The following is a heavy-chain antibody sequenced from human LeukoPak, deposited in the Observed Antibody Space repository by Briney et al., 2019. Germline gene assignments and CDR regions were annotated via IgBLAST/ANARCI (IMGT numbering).Heavy chain of an antibody. V-gene: IGHV3-30*04. J-gene: IGHJ6*03. CDR2: ISYDGSNK. CDR1: GFTFSSYA. Sequence: PGGSLRLSCAASGFTFSSYAMHWVRQAPGKGLEWVAVISYDGSNKYYADSVKGRFTISRDNSKNPLYLQMNSLRAEDTAVYYCARARYYYYHYMDVWGKGTTVTVSS. CDR3: ARARYYYYHYMDV.